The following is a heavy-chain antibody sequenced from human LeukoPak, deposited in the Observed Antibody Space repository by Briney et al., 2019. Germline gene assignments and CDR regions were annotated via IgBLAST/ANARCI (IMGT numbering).Heavy chain of an antibody. CDR3: ARDRTAMDPFDY. D-gene: IGHD5-18*01. J-gene: IGHJ4*02. V-gene: IGHV3-48*03. Sequence: PRGSLRLSCAASGFTFSSYEMNWVRQAPGKGLEWVSYISSSGSTIYYADSVKGRFTISRDNAKNSLYLQMNSLRAEDTAVYYCARDRTAMDPFDYWGQGTLVTVSS. CDR2: ISSSGSTI. CDR1: GFTFSSYE.